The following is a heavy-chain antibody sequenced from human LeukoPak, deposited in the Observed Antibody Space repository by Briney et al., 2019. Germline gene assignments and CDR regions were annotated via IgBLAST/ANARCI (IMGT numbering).Heavy chain of an antibody. J-gene: IGHJ4*02. CDR2: IYYSGST. CDR1: GGSISSGGYY. CDR3: ARGSRDGYYDSSGYYPLEPSFFDY. V-gene: IGHV4-31*03. Sequence: SENLSLTCTVSGGSISSGGYYWSWIRQHPGKGLEWIGYIYYSGSTYYNPSLKSRVTISVDTSKNQFSLKLSSVTAADTAVYYCARGSRDGYYDSSGYYPLEPSFFDYWGQGTLVTVSS. D-gene: IGHD3-22*01.